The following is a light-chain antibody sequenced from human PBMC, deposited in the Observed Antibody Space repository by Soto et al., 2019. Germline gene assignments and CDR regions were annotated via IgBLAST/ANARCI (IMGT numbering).Light chain of an antibody. V-gene: IGKV3-15*01. Sequence: EVVMTQSPSTLSVSPGERATLSCRASQSVSNNLSCYQQKPVPAPRLLSYDAWTRASVIPARFSGSGSGTELTLTISSMQSEDFAVSYCQQFGSSVTFGQGTRLEIK. CDR3: QQFGSSVT. CDR2: DAW. J-gene: IGKJ5*01. CDR1: QSVSNN.